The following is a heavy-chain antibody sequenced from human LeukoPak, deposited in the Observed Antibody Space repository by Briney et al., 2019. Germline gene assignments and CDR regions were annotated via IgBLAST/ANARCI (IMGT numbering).Heavy chain of an antibody. D-gene: IGHD6-19*01. CDR2: MNPNSGNT. V-gene: IGHV1-8*01. CDR3: ARGKGEQWLVYYYYYYYMDV. CDR1: GYTFTSYD. J-gene: IGHJ6*03. Sequence: ASVKVSCKASGYTFTSYDINWVRQATGQGLEWMGWMNPNSGNTGYAQKFQGRVTMTRNTSISTAYMELSSLRSEDTAVYYCARGKGEQWLVYYYYYYYMDVWGKGTTVTISS.